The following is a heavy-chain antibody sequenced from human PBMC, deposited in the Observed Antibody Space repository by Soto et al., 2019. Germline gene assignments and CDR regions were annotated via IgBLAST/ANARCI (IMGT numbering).Heavy chain of an antibody. CDR2: INAANGNT. V-gene: IGHV1-3*01. CDR3: GRSLATVAVVIWSHYYVMDV. Sequence: QVPLEQSGPEVKKPGASVKVSCRASGYTFTRYVMHWVRQAPGQRLEWMGWINAANGNTKYSQKFEGRVIITRGTSAGRVDMQASGLGSEDAAVYYGGRSLATVAVVIWSHYYVMDVWCQGTTVNVSS. CDR1: GYTFTRYV. J-gene: IGHJ6*02. D-gene: IGHD3-3*01.